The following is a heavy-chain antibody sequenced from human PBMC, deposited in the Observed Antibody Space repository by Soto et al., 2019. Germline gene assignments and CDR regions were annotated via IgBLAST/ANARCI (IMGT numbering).Heavy chain of an antibody. Sequence: ASVKVSCKASGFTFTSSAVQWVRQARGQRLEWIGWIVVGSGNTNYAQKFQERVTITRDMSTSTAYMELSSLRSEDTAVYYCAADHGVTTSHYYYGMDVWGQGTTVTVSS. CDR1: GFTFTSSA. J-gene: IGHJ6*02. V-gene: IGHV1-58*01. CDR2: IVVGSGNT. D-gene: IGHD4-4*01. CDR3: AADHGVTTSHYYYGMDV.